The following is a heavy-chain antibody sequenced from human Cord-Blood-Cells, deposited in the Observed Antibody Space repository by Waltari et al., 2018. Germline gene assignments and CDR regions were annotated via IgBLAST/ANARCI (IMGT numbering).Heavy chain of an antibody. CDR2: IYYSGST. Sequence: QVQLQESGPGLVKPSETLSLTCPVSGGSISSYYWRWIRQPPGKGLEWIGYIYYSGSTNYNPSLKSRVTISVDTSKNQFSLKLSSVTAADTAVYYCARRGLGNWFDPWGQGTLVTVSS. CDR1: GGSISSYY. CDR3: ARRGLGNWFDP. V-gene: IGHV4-59*08. D-gene: IGHD3-9*01. J-gene: IGHJ5*02.